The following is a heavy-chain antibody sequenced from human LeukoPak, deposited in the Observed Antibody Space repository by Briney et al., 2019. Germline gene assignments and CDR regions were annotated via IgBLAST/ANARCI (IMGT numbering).Heavy chain of an antibody. V-gene: IGHV1-18*01. D-gene: IGHD1-14*01. J-gene: IGHJ3*02. CDR3: AREDRNAFDI. CDR2: INPYNINT. CDR1: GYTFSNYG. Sequence: ASVKVSCKASGYTFSNYGVNWVRQAPGQGLEWMGWINPYNINTLYSARFQGRVIMTRDTSTSTVYMELRGLRSDDTAVYFCAREDRNAFDIWGQGTVITVSS.